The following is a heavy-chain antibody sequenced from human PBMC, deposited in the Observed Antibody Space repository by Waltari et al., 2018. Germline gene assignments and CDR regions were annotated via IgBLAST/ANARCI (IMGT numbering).Heavy chain of an antibody. Sequence: EVQLLESGGGLVQPGGSLRLSCAASGFTFSSYAMSWVRQAPGKGLEWVSAISGSGGSTYAADSVKGRFTISRDNSKNTLYLQMNSLRAEDTAVYYCAKYSTVYGGNSDYWGQGTLVTVSS. V-gene: IGHV3-23*01. CDR2: ISGSGGST. J-gene: IGHJ4*02. CDR3: AKYSTVYGGNSDY. CDR1: GFTFSSYA. D-gene: IGHD4-17*01.